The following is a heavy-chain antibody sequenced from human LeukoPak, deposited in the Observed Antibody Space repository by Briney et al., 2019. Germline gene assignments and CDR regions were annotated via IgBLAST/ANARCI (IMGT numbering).Heavy chain of an antibody. CDR1: GYTFTGYY. V-gene: IGHV1-8*02. Sequence: ASVKVSCKASGYTFTGYYIHWVRQAPGQGLEWMGWMSPNSGNTGYAQKFQGRVTMTRNTSISTAYMELSSLRSEDTAVYYCARGRTKRNGGYYFDYWGQGTLVTVSS. CDR3: ARGRTKRNGGYYFDY. D-gene: IGHD1-1*01. J-gene: IGHJ4*02. CDR2: MSPNSGNT.